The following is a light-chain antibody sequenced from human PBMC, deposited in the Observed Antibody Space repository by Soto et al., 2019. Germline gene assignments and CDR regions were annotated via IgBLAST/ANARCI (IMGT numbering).Light chain of an antibody. V-gene: IGKV1D-13*01. CDR2: VAS. CDR3: LQFSNYPLS. CDR1: QGIARA. J-gene: IGKJ4*01. Sequence: AIHLTQSPSSLSATVGDSVTITCRASQGIARALAWYQQIPGRAPKLLIYVASSLESGVPSRFSGCGYVTDFTLSITSLQPEDFATYYCLQFSNYPLSFGGGTKVEIK.